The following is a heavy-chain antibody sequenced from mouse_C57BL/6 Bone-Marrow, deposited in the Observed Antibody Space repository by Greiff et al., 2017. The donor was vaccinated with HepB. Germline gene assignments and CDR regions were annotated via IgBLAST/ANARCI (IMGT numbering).Heavy chain of an antibody. V-gene: IGHV5-2*03. Sequence: EVKLVESGGGLVQPGESLKLSCESNEYEFPSHDMSWVRKTPEKRLELVAAINSDGGSTYYPDTMERRFIISRDNTKKTLYLQMSSLRSEDTALYYCARHDLLWLRPRRAMDYWGQGTSVTVSS. J-gene: IGHJ4*01. D-gene: IGHD2-2*01. CDR3: ARHDLLWLRPRRAMDY. CDR2: INSDGGST. CDR1: EYEFPSHD.